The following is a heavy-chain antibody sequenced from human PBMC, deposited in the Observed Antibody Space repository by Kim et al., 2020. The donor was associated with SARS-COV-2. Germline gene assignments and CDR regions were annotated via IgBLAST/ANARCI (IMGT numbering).Heavy chain of an antibody. D-gene: IGHD4-17*01. Sequence: SVKVSCKASGGTFGTFGVTWVRQAPGQGLEWMGGIIPVFATSTYAQKFQGRVTITADESVSTAYMELSSLRFDDTAVYYCAREDYSDYGLPGYLDYWGQGTLVTVSP. CDR3: AREDYSDYGLPGYLDY. CDR1: GGTFGTFG. CDR2: IIPVFATS. V-gene: IGHV1-69*13. J-gene: IGHJ4*02.